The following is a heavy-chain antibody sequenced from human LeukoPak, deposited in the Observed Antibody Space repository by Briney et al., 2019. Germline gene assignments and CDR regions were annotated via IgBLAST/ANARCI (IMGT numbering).Heavy chain of an antibody. CDR1: GFMFVTYE. V-gene: IGHV3-48*03. D-gene: IGHD1-1*01. CDR3: TRGGSVTTGPIDH. J-gene: IGHJ4*02. Sequence: PGGSLRPSCAASGFMFVTYEMTWVRQAPGGGLDWIAYISSSGKTIYYADSVRGRFTVARDNTRSSLYLDMNSLGVEDTAFYFCTRGGSVTTGPIDHWGQGTLVTVSS. CDR2: ISSSGKTI.